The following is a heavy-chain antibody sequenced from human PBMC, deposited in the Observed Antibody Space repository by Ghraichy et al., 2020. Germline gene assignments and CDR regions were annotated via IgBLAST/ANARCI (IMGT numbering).Heavy chain of an antibody. V-gene: IGHV5-51*01. Sequence: GESLNISFKTSGYSFTSYWIGWVRQMPGKGLEWMGIIYPGDSETRYSPSFQGQVTISADKSISTAYLQWSSLKASDTAIYYCARHVNTGWTTNKDGLDVWGQGTTVTVSS. CDR1: GYSFTSYW. CDR3: ARHVNTGWTTNKDGLDV. CDR2: IYPGDSET. D-gene: IGHD6-19*01. J-gene: IGHJ6*02.